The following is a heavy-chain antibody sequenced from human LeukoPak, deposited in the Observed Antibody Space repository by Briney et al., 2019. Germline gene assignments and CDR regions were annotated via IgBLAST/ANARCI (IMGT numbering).Heavy chain of an antibody. J-gene: IGHJ4*02. CDR1: GYSISSGYY. Sequence: SETLSLTCAVSGYSISSGYYWGWIRQPPGKGLEWIGSIYHSGSTYYNPSLKSRVTISVDTSKNQFSLKLSSVTAADTAVCYCAAGLWFGDRAFDYWGQGTLVTVSS. D-gene: IGHD3-10*01. CDR3: AAGLWFGDRAFDY. V-gene: IGHV4-38-2*01. CDR2: IYHSGST.